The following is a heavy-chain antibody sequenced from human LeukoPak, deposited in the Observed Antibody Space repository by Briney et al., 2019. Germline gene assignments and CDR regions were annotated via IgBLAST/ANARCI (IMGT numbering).Heavy chain of an antibody. CDR3: ARPDYDFSIDY. CDR1: GGSISSSSYY. CDR2: IYYSGST. Sequence: PSETLSLTCTVSGGSISSSSYYWGWIRQPPGKGLEWIGSIYYSGSTYYNPSLKSRVTISVDTSKNQFSLKLSSVTAADTAVYYCARPDYDFSIDYWGQGTLVTVSS. D-gene: IGHD3-3*01. V-gene: IGHV4-39*01. J-gene: IGHJ4*02.